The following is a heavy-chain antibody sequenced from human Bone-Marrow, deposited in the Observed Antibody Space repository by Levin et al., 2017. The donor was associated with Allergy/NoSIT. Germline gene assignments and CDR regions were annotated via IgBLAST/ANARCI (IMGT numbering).Heavy chain of an antibody. D-gene: IGHD4/OR15-4a*01. V-gene: IGHV3-73*01. J-gene: IGHJ3*02. CDR3: TRPNYGPDPDDFDI. CDR1: GFSISGSA. CDR2: IRSRRYKYVK. Sequence: QAGGSLRLSCVASGFSISGSAMHWVRQAPGKGLEWVGHIRSRRYKYVKEYAASVEGRFTISRDDSKNTAYIQMNSLKAEDTAVYYCTRPNYGPDPDDFDIWGQGTRVTVSS.